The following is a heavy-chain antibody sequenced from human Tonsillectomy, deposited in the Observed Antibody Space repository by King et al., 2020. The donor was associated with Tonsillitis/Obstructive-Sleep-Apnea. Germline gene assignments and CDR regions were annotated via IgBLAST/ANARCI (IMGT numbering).Heavy chain of an antibody. D-gene: IGHD4-23*01. Sequence: VQLVESGGGVVQPGRSLRLSCASSGFNFNTFGIHWVRQAPGKGLEWVAVISCDGRKKYYADSVKGRFTISRDNSKNTLYLQMNSLRGDDTAVYYCAKGRPGGWNWGQGARVTVSS. CDR1: GFNFNTFG. CDR3: AKGRPGGWN. CDR2: ISCDGRKK. V-gene: IGHV3-30*18. J-gene: IGHJ4*02.